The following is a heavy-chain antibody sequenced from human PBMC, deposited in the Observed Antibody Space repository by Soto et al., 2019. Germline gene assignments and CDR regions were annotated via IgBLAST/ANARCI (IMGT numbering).Heavy chain of an antibody. CDR2: IYYTGSA. V-gene: IGHV4-39*01. Sequence: SETLSLTCTVSGGSISSSSDYWVWIRQPPGKGLEWIGNIYYTGSAYYNPSLRSRVTISVDTSKSQFSLNLSSVTAADTAVYYCARHLDSSSRMGVWGQGTTVTVSS. J-gene: IGHJ6*02. D-gene: IGHD6-13*01. CDR3: ARHLDSSSRMGV. CDR1: GGSISSSSDY.